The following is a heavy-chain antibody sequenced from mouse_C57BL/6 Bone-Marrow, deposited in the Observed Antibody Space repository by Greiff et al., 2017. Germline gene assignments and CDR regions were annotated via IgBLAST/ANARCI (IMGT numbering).Heavy chain of an antibody. CDR2: FYPGSGSI. D-gene: IGHD1-1*01. Sequence: LVKPGASVKLSCKASGYTFTEYTIHWVKQRSGQGLEWIGWFYPGSGSIKYNEKFKDKATLTADKSSSTVYMELSRLTSEDSAVYFCARHEGGDYYYGSDWYFDVWGTGTTVTVSS. CDR1: GYTFTEYT. J-gene: IGHJ1*03. CDR3: ARHEGGDYYYGSDWYFDV. V-gene: IGHV1-62-2*01.